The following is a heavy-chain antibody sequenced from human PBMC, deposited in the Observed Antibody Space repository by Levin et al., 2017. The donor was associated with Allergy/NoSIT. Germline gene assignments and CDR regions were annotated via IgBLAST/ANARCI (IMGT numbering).Heavy chain of an antibody. CDR3: VRGTVFGEVPH. CDR1: GFKFKDYE. CDR2: INTKGTIR. V-gene: IGHV3-48*03. D-gene: IGHD3-3*01. J-gene: IGHJ4*02. Sequence: GESLKISCAASGFKFKDYEMNWIRQAPGKGLEWISYINTKGTIRDYADSVRGRFTVSRDNAKNSLYLQMYSLRAGDTAFYYCVRGTVFGEVPHGGRGTLVTVSS.